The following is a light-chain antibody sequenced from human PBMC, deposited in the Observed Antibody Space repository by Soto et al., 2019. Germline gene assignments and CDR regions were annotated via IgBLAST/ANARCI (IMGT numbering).Light chain of an antibody. V-gene: IGLV2-14*01. CDR1: SSGVGGYNY. J-gene: IGLJ1*01. CDR3: NSYTTSNTRQIV. CDR2: DVS. Sequence: QSVLTQPASVSGSPGQSITISCTGTSSGVGGYNYVSWYQQHPGKAPKFMIYDVSNRPSGVSTRFSGSKSGNTASLTISGIQAQDEADYYCNSYTTSNTRQIVFGTGTRSPS.